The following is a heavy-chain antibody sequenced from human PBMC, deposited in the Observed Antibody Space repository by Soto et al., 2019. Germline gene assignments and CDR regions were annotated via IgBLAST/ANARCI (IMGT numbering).Heavy chain of an antibody. Sequence: EVQLLESGGGLVQPGGSLRLSCTASGFTFSSYAMSWVRQAPGKGLQWVSGLNGGGDSRYYPDSVKGRFTVSRDNSKNTLYLQMSSLRADDTAVYYCAKVRIGADCHDFWGRGTLVTVSS. D-gene: IGHD2-21*02. CDR1: GFTFSSYA. CDR3: AKVRIGADCHDF. J-gene: IGHJ4*02. V-gene: IGHV3-23*01. CDR2: LNGGGDSR.